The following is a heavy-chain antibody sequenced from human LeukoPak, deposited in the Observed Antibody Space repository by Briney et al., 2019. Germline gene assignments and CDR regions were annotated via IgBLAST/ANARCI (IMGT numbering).Heavy chain of an antibody. CDR3: ASGYGDYADY. CDR2: MSGRGVST. V-gene: IGHV3-23*01. Sequence: GGSLRLSCAASGFTFTNYAMSWVRQAPGKGLEWVSGMSGRGVSTYYADSVKGRFTISRDNSKNTPYLQMNSLRAEDTAVYYCASGYGDYADYWGQGTLVTVSS. D-gene: IGHD4-17*01. J-gene: IGHJ4*02. CDR1: GFTFTNYA.